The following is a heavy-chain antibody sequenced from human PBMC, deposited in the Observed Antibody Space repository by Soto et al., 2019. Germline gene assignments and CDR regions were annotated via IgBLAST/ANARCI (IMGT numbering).Heavy chain of an antibody. V-gene: IGHV1-3*01. D-gene: IGHD2-2*01. CDR3: ARTDCSSTSCYNYYYYGMDV. CDR2: INPGNGDT. Sequence: ASVKVSCKTSGYSFTKYGLHWVRQAPGQRPEWMGWINPGNGDTKYSQKFQGRVTITRDTSATTAYMELSSLRSEDSAVFYCARTDCSSTSCYNYYYYGMDVWGQGTTVTVSS. CDR1: GYSFTKYG. J-gene: IGHJ6*02.